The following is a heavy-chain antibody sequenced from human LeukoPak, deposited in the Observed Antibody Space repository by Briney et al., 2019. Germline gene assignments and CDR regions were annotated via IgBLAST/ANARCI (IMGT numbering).Heavy chain of an antibody. CDR1: GYSITSDYY. CDR2: IYHSGST. Sequence: SETLSLTCTVSGYSITSDYYWGWIRQPPGKGLECIGTIYHSGSTYYNPSLKSRVTISVDTSKNQFSLKLSSVTAADTAVYYCARGYCSSTSCYYHYYYMDVWGKGTTVTVSS. J-gene: IGHJ6*03. CDR3: ARGYCSSTSCYYHYYYMDV. D-gene: IGHD2-2*01. V-gene: IGHV4-38-2*02.